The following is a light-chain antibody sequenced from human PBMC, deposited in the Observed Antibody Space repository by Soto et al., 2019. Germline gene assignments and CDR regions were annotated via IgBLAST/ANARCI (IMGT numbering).Light chain of an antibody. Sequence: EIVMTQSPASLSVSPGESVTLSCRASQSVASNLAWYQQKPGQAPRLLIYGTSTRATGVPDRFSGSGPGTDFTLTISSPQAADFAVYHCQHYNNWPITFGQGTRLEIK. J-gene: IGKJ5*01. CDR1: QSVASN. CDR3: QHYNNWPIT. CDR2: GTS. V-gene: IGKV3-15*01.